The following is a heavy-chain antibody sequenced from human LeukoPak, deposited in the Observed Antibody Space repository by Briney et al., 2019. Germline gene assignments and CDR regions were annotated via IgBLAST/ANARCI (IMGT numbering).Heavy chain of an antibody. V-gene: IGHV4-4*07. Sequence: SETLSLTCTVSGDSISTYYWSWIRQPAGKGLEWIGRIYTSGTTNYYNPSLKSRVTMSIDTSKNQFSLKLSSVTAADTAVCYCARGVRYCSSATCQNWFDPWGQGTLVTVSS. J-gene: IGHJ5*02. CDR2: IYTSGTT. D-gene: IGHD2-2*01. CDR3: ARGVRYCSSATCQNWFDP. CDR1: GDSISTYY.